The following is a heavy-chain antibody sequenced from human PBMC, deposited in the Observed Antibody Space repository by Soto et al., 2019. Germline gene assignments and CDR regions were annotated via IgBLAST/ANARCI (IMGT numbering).Heavy chain of an antibody. CDR3: AKFWGMDV. CDR2: ISYDGSNK. D-gene: IGHD3-3*01. J-gene: IGHJ6*02. V-gene: IGHV3-30*18. CDR1: GFTFSSYG. Sequence: QVQLVESGGGVVQPGRSLRLSCAASGFTFSSYGMHWVRHAPGKGLEWVAVISYDGSNKYYADSVKGRFTISRDNSKNTLYLQMNSLRAEDTAVYYCAKFWGMDVWGQGTTVTVSS.